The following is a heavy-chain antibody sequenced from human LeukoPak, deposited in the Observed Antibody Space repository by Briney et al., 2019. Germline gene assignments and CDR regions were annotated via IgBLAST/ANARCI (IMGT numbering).Heavy chain of an antibody. CDR3: AKAPGVGARLDY. J-gene: IGHJ4*02. V-gene: IGHV3-30*18. CDR1: GLTFSSYG. Sequence: ALRLSCAASGLTFSSYGMHWVRQAPGKGLEWVAVISYDGSNKYYADSVKGRFTISRDNSKNTLYLQMNSLRAEDTAVYYCAKAPGVGARLDYWGQGTLVTVSS. CDR2: ISYDGSNK. D-gene: IGHD1-26*01.